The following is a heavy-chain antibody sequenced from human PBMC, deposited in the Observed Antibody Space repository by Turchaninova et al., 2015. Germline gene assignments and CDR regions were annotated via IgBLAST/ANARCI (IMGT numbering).Heavy chain of an antibody. CDR1: GGPISSYY. J-gene: IGHJ4*02. D-gene: IGHD6-19*01. V-gene: IGHV4-59*01. Sequence: QVLLQESGPGLVKPSETLSLTCAVSGGPISSYYWSWLRQPPGKVLEWIGYIYYSGSTNYNPALKTRISRSLETSNNEFSLKLRPVTAADTAVYYCARGAGWYQYWGQGTLVTVSS. CDR2: IYYSGST. CDR3: ARGAGWYQY.